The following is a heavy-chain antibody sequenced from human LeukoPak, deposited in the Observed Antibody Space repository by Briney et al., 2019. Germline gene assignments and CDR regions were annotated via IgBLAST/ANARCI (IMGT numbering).Heavy chain of an antibody. D-gene: IGHD6-19*01. J-gene: IGHJ4*02. CDR1: GFTFSSYA. CDR2: ISYDGSNK. CDR3: ARGGAVAGNNYFDY. Sequence: GGSLRLSCAASGFTFSSYAMHWVRQAPGKGLEWVAVISYDGSNKYYADSVKGRFTISRDNSKNTLYLQMNSLRAEDTAVYYCARGGAVAGNNYFDYWGPGTLVTVSS. V-gene: IGHV3-30-3*01.